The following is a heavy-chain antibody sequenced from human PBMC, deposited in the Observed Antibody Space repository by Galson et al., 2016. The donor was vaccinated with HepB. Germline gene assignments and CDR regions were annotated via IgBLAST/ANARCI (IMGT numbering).Heavy chain of an antibody. CDR3: ARPLPNVGYGMDV. J-gene: IGHJ6*02. Sequence: SLRLSCAASGFTVSSNYMSWVRQAPGKGLEWVSVIYGGGTTTYADSVKGRFTISRHNSKNTLYLQMNSLRAEDTAVYYCARPLPNVGYGMDVWGQGTTVTGSS. V-gene: IGHV3-53*04. CDR2: IYGGGTT. D-gene: IGHD2-15*01. CDR1: GFTVSSNY.